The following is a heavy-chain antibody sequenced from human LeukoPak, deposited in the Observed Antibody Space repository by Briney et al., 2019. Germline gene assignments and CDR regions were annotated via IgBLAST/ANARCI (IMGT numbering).Heavy chain of an antibody. V-gene: IGHV4-38-2*02. J-gene: IGHJ6*03. CDR1: GYSISSGYY. D-gene: IGHD5-24*01. CDR3: ARKEMATTLKDVVRYYYYYMDV. Sequence: SSETLSLTCTVSGYSISSGYYWGWIRQPPGKGLEWIGSIYHSGSTYYNPSLKSRVTISVDTSKNQFSLKLSSVTAADTAVYYCARKEMATTLKDVVRYYYYYMDVWSKGTTVTVSS. CDR2: IYHSGST.